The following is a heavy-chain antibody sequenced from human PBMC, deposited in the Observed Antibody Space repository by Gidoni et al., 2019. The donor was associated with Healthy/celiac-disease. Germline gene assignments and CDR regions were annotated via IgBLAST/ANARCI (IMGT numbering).Heavy chain of an antibody. J-gene: IGHJ4*02. CDR1: TFSSYG. CDR3: ARDASFGSSSWYYY. V-gene: IGHV3-33*01. CDR2: IWYDGSNK. Sequence: TFSSYGMHWVRQAPGKGLEWVAVIWYDGSNKYYADSVKGRFTISRDNSKNTLYLQMNSLRAEDTAVYYCARDASFGSSSWYYYWGQGTLVTVSS. D-gene: IGHD6-13*01.